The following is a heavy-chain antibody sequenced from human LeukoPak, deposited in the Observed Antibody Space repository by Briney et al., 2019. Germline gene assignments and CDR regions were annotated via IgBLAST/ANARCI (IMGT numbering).Heavy chain of an antibody. Sequence: GGSLRLSCAASGSTFSNAWMSWVRQAPGKGLEWVGLIKSKTDGGTTDYAAPVKGRFTISRDDSKTTLYLQMNSLRTEDTAVYYCASLTTELGYDYWGQGTLVTVSS. D-gene: IGHD3-22*01. CDR1: GSTFSNAW. J-gene: IGHJ4*02. V-gene: IGHV3-15*01. CDR2: IKSKTDGGTT. CDR3: ASLTTELGYDY.